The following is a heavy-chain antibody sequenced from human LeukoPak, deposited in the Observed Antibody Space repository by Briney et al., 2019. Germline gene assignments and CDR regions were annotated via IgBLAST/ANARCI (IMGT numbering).Heavy chain of an antibody. D-gene: IGHD3-10*01. V-gene: IGHV3-21*01. J-gene: IGHJ4*02. CDR2: ISGSSSDI. CDR1: GFTFSTFS. Sequence: GGSLRLSCAASGFTFSTFSMTWVRQAPVKGLEWVSSISGSSSDIYYVDSVKGRFTISRDNAKNSLYLQMNSLRAEDTAVYYCARDPTVYGQPGFWGQGTLVTVSS. CDR3: ARDPTVYGQPGF.